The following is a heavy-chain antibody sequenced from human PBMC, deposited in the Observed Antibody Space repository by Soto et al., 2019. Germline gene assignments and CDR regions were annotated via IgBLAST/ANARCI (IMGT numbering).Heavy chain of an antibody. J-gene: IGHJ4*02. CDR2: INPILSMS. V-gene: IGHV1-69*02. D-gene: IGHD3-10*01. CDR1: GDTFSFYS. CDR3: ARSYGSGYRAFDY. Sequence: QVQLVQSGAEVRKPGSSVKVSCKASGDTFSFYSIHWVRQAPGLGLEWMGRINPILSMSNYAQTFQGRVTMTADKATSTAYMKLSGLRSEDTAIYYCARSYGSGYRAFDYWGQGALVTVSS.